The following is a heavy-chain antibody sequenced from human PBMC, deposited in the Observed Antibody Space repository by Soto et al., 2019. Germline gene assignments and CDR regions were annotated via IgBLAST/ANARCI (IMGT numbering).Heavy chain of an antibody. CDR3: VRDRRIYYSDPNDAFVASDYEV. V-gene: IGHV1-69*01. CDR2: FIPIFRTL. CDR1: GGIFGSHG. Sequence: QVQLIQSEAEVKKPGSSVRVSCTASGGIFGSHGFSWVRQAPGQRHEWVGGFIPIFRTLTYTEKFQARVRIAADESTNTVYLDLSSLPSEETAVYYCVRDRRIYYSDPNDAFVASDYEVCGQGTMVSGSS. D-gene: IGHD3-22*01. J-gene: IGHJ3*01.